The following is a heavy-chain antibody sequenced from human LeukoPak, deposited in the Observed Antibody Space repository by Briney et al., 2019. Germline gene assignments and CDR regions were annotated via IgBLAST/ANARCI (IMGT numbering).Heavy chain of an antibody. Sequence: ASETLSLTCAVYGRSFSGYYWSWIRQPPGKGLEWIGEINHSGSTNYNPSLKSRVTISVDTSKNQFSLKLSSVTAADTAVYYCARGRGIAARPGLFDYWGQGTLVTVSS. CDR3: ARGRGIAARPGLFDY. D-gene: IGHD6-6*01. J-gene: IGHJ4*02. V-gene: IGHV4-34*01. CDR1: GRSFSGYY. CDR2: INHSGST.